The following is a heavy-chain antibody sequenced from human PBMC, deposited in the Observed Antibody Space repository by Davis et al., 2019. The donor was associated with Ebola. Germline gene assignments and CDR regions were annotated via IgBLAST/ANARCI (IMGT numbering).Heavy chain of an antibody. J-gene: IGHJ5*02. V-gene: IGHV3-48*02. D-gene: IGHD6-6*01. Sequence: GGSLRLSCAASGFTFSSYAMSWVRQAPGKGLEWVSYISSSSSTIYYADSVKGRFTISRDNAKNSLYLQMNSLRDEDTAVYYCARYEYSSSSLWFDPWGQGTLVTVSS. CDR3: ARYEYSSSSLWFDP. CDR2: ISSSSSTI. CDR1: GFTFSSYA.